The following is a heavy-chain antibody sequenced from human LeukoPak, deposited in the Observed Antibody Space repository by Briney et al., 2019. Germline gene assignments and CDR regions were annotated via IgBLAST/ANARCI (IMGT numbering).Heavy chain of an antibody. CDR2: ISGSGGST. CDR3: AKARGSASGAYDY. J-gene: IGHJ4*02. CDR1: GFTFSSYA. D-gene: IGHD2-2*01. V-gene: IGHV3-23*01. Sequence: GGSLRLSCAASGFTFSSYAMSWVRQAPGKGLEWVSAISGSGGSTYYADSVKGRFTISRDNSKNTLYLQMSSLRAEDTALYFCAKARGSASGAYDYWGQGTLVTVSS.